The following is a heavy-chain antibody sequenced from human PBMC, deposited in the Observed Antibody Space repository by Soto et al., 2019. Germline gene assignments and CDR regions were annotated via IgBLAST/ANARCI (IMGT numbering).Heavy chain of an antibody. CDR3: ARASRV. J-gene: IGHJ4*02. CDR2: IYYSGST. Sequence: SETLSLTCTVSGGSISSYYWSWIRQPPGKGLEWIGYIYYSGSTNYNPSLKSRVTISVDTSKNQFSLKLSSVTAADTAVYYCARASRVWGQGTLVTVSS. CDR1: GGSISSYY. V-gene: IGHV4-59*01.